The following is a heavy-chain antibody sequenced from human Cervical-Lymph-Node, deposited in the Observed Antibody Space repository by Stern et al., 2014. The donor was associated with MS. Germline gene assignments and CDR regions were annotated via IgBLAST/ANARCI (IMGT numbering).Heavy chain of an antibody. CDR2: ISSSSSYI. Sequence: EDQLVESGGGLVKPGGSLRLSCAASGFTFSSYSMNWVRQAPGKGLEWVSSISSSSSYIYFADSVKGRFTISRDNAKNSLYLQMNSLRAEDTAVYYCAREAYYDFWSNYYVDYWGQGTLVTVSS. D-gene: IGHD3-3*01. J-gene: IGHJ4*02. CDR3: AREAYYDFWSNYYVDY. CDR1: GFTFSSYS. V-gene: IGHV3-21*01.